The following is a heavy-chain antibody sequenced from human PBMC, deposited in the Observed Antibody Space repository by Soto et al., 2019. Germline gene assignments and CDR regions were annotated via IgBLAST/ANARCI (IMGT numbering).Heavy chain of an antibody. D-gene: IGHD2-15*01. CDR3: ARTYCSGGSCSGHTSYSYGMDD. V-gene: IGHV1-69*02. Sequence: QVQLVQSGAEVKKPGSSVKVSCKASGGTFSSYTISWVRQAPGQGLEWMGRIIPILGIANYAQKFQGRVTITADKSTSTAYMELSSLRSEDTAVYYYARTYCSGGSCSGHTSYSYGMDDWGQGTTVTVSS. J-gene: IGHJ6*02. CDR1: GGTFSSYT. CDR2: IIPILGIA.